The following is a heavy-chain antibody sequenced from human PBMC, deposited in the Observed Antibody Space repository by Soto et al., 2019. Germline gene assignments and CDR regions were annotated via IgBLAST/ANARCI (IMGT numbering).Heavy chain of an antibody. CDR3: AAERADSTGYRA. Sequence: SVKVSCKASGYTFPSYAISWVRQAPGQGLEWMGWIVVGSGNTNYAQKFQERVTITRDMSTSTAYMELSSLRSEDTAVYYCAAERADSTGYRAWGQGTLVTVSS. CDR2: IVVGSGNT. J-gene: IGHJ5*02. D-gene: IGHD3-22*01. CDR1: GYTFPSYA. V-gene: IGHV1-58*02.